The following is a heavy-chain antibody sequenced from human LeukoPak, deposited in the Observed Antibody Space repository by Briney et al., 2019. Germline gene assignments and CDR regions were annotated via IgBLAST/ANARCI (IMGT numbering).Heavy chain of an antibody. CDR2: IKQDGSEK. V-gene: IGHV3-7*01. J-gene: IGHJ4*02. CDR1: GFTFSSYW. CDR3: ARDPDYGDYVNYFDY. Sequence: PGGSLRLSCAASGFTFSSYWMSWVRQAPGKGLEWVANIKQDGSEKYYVDSVKGRFTISRGNAKNLLYLQMNSLRAEDTAVYYCARDPDYGDYVNYFDYWGQGTLVTVSS. D-gene: IGHD4-17*01.